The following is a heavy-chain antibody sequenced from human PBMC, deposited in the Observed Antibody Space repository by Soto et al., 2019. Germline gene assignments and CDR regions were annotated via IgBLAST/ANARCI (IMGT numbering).Heavy chain of an antibody. Sequence: QEHLVESGGGVVQPGGSLTLSCTASGFPFSSYTMHWLRRAPGKGLEWGGIISFDGSSKYYADWLKARIFISRDNSKDSLHLQMDTLRPDDTAIYYCARDTVTSLTPYQGFYYYWMDVWGQRTTVTVSS. V-gene: IGHV3-30-3*01. J-gene: IGHJ6*02. CDR1: GFPFSSYT. D-gene: IGHD2-2*01. CDR3: ARDTVTSLTPYQGFYYYWMDV. CDR2: ISFDGSSK.